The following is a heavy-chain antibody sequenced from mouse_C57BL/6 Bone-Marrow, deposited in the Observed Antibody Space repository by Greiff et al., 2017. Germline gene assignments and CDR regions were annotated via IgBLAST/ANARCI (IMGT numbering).Heavy chain of an antibody. Sequence: QVQLQQSGAELARPGASVKLSCKASGYTFTSYGISWVKQRTGQGLEWIGEIYPRSGNTYYNEKFKGKATLTADKSSSTAYMMLRSLTSEDSAVYFCARGIIYYGNWYFDVWGTGTTVTVSS. D-gene: IGHD2-1*01. CDR3: ARGIIYYGNWYFDV. V-gene: IGHV1-81*01. CDR1: GYTFTSYG. CDR2: IYPRSGNT. J-gene: IGHJ1*03.